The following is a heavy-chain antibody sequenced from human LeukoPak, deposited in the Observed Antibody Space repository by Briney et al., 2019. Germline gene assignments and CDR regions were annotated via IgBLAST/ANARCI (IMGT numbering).Heavy chain of an antibody. V-gene: IGHV4-59*01. CDR1: GGSISSYY. CDR2: IYYTGSI. J-gene: IGHJ4*02. Sequence: PSETLSLTCTVSGGSISSYYWSWIRQPPGKGLEWIGYIYYTGSINYNPSLKSRVTISVDTSKNQFSLKLSSVTAADTAVYYCARVDSSNWYDSRGYFDYWGQGTLVTVSS. CDR3: ARVDSSNWYDSRGYFDY. D-gene: IGHD6-13*01.